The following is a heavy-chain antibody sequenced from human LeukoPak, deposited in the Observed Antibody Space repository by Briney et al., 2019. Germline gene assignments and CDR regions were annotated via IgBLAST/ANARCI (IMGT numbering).Heavy chain of an antibody. CDR2: ISSSSSTI. V-gene: IGHV3-48*04. D-gene: IGHD3-10*01. CDR3: ARAPDVYGSGSYFLDY. Sequence: GSLRLSCAASGLTFSGHSMNWVRQAPGKGLEWVSYISSSSSTINYADSVKGRFTISRDNAKNSLYLQMNSLRAEDTAVYYCARAPDVYGSGSYFLDYWGQGTLVTVSS. CDR1: GLTFSGHS. J-gene: IGHJ4*02.